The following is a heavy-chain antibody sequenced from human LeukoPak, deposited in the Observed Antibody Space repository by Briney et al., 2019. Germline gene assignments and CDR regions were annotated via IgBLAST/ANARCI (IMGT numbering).Heavy chain of an antibody. J-gene: IGHJ4*02. CDR3: ARYDGDDNNFDY. CDR2: IYYSGST. D-gene: IGHD4-17*01. V-gene: IGHV4-59*01. CDR1: GGPITGYY. Sequence: KASETLSLTCTVSGGPITGYYWSLIRQPPGKGLEWIGYIYYSGSTNYNPSLRSRVTMSVDKSRDQFSLKVNSVTAMDTAVYYCARYDGDDNNFDYWGQGTLVTVSS.